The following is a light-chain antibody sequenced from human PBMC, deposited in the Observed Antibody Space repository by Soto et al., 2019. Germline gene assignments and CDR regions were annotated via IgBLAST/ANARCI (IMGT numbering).Light chain of an antibody. Sequence: QSALTQPASMSGSPGQSITISCTGTSSDVGGYTYVSWYQRYPGKAPQLIIYEVSNRPSGVSNRFSGSKSGNTASLTISGLQAEDEADYYCSSFSRSTTLDYVFGTGTKVTVL. CDR1: SSDVGGYTY. V-gene: IGLV2-14*01. CDR3: SSFSRSTTLDYV. J-gene: IGLJ1*01. CDR2: EVS.